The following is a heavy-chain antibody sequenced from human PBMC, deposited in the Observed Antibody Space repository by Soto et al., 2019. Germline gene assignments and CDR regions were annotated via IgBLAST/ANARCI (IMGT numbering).Heavy chain of an antibody. V-gene: IGHV1-18*01. Sequence: QVQLVQSGAEVKEPGASVRVSCKASGYTFSSYGFSWVRQAPGQGLEWVAWISANSGDTNSAQKFQGRVTLTTDTSTSTAYMDLRSLTSDDTAIYYCARDFRDSCGGTSCIYVDCWGQGTLVTVSS. J-gene: IGHJ4*02. CDR2: ISANSGDT. D-gene: IGHD2-2*01. CDR3: ARDFRDSCGGTSCIYVDC. CDR1: GYTFSSYG.